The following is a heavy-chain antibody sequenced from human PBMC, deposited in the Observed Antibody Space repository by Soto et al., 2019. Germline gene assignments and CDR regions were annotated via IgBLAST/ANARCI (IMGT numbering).Heavy chain of an antibody. CDR1: GGSISSGDYY. CDR3: ARDPGYSGYEPSGFFDY. D-gene: IGHD5-12*01. V-gene: IGHV4-30-4*01. CDR2: IYYSGST. Sequence: QVQLQESGPGLVKPSQTLSLTCTVSGGSISSGDYYWSWIRQPPGKGLEWIGYIYYSGSTYYNPSLKSRVTISGDTSKNQFSRKLGSVTAADTAVYYCARDPGYSGYEPSGFFDYWGQGTLVTVSS. J-gene: IGHJ4*02.